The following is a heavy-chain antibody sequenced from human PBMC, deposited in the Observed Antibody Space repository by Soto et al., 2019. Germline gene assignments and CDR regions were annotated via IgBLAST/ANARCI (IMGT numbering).Heavy chain of an antibody. D-gene: IGHD6-19*01. Sequence: SETLSLTCTVSGGSISSSSYYWGWIRQPPGKGLEWIGSIYYSGSTYYNPSLKSRVTISVDTSKNQFSLKLSSVTAADTAVYYCARQGGSSGWYRGYYFDYWGQGTLVTVSS. CDR2: IYYSGST. CDR3: ARQGGSSGWYRGYYFDY. CDR1: GGSISSSSYY. V-gene: IGHV4-39*01. J-gene: IGHJ4*02.